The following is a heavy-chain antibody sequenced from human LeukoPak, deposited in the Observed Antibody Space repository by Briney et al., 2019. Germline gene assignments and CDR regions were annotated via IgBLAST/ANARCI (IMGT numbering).Heavy chain of an antibody. CDR1: GGSISSYY. V-gene: IGHV4-59*01. D-gene: IGHD1-1*01. CDR3: ARVTRRMDAFDT. CDR2: IYYSGST. J-gene: IGHJ3*02. Sequence: SETLSLTCTVSGGSISSYYWSWIRQPPGKGLEWIGYIYYSGSTNYNPSLKSRVTISVDTSKNQFSLKLSSVTAADTAVYYCARVTRRMDAFDTWGQGTMVTVSS.